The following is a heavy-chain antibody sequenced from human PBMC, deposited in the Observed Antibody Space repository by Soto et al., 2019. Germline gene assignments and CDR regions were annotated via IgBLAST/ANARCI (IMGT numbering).Heavy chain of an antibody. V-gene: IGHV4-61*01. CDR1: GGSVSSGSYY. D-gene: IGHD2-21*02. J-gene: IGHJ6*02. CDR2: IYYSGST. Sequence: SETLSLTCTGSGGSVSSGSYYWSWIRQPPGKGLEWIGYIYYSGSTNYNPSLKSRVTISVDTSKNQFSLKLSSVTAADTAVYYCSGDSRPVLGGRDFHYYYGMDVWGQGTTVTVCS. CDR3: SGDSRPVLGGRDFHYYYGMDV.